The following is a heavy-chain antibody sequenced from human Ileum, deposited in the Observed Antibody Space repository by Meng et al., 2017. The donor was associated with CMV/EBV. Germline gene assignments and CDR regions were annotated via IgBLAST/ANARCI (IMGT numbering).Heavy chain of an antibody. CDR1: FTFSSYS. J-gene: IGHJ4*02. D-gene: IGHD3-22*01. Sequence: FTFSSYSMNCVRQAPAKGLEWVSSIGSSSSYIYYADSVRGRFTISRDNAKNSLYLQMNSLRAEDTAVYYCARDFYDSSGYYDFYFDYWGQGTLVTVSS. CDR2: IGSSSSYI. CDR3: ARDFYDSSGYYDFYFDY. V-gene: IGHV3-21*01.